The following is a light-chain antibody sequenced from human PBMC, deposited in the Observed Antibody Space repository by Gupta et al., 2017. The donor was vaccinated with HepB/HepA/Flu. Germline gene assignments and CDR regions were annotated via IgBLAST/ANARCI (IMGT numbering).Light chain of an antibody. CDR3: QQFDVLPYT. CDR2: GVS. J-gene: IGKJ2*01. V-gene: IGKV1-33*01. Sequence: DILLTQSPSSLSASVGDRVTITCQASQDIKKNLNWFQQKPGKAPTLLIFGVSNLHTGVPSRFSGSGSETDFILTINGLQPEDVANYYCQQFDVLPYTFGQGTK. CDR1: QDIKKN.